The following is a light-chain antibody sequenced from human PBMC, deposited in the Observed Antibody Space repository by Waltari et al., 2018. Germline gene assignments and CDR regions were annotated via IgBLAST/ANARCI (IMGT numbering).Light chain of an antibody. CDR2: STT. V-gene: IGLV7-43*01. Sequence: QTVVTQEPSLTVSPGGAVTLTCASSAGAVTSGDSPNWIQQKPGQVPRSLIHSTTNRHSWTPARFSGSLLGGKAALTLSGVQPEDEAEYYCLLYDGSDQVFGGGTKLTVL. CDR1: AGAVTSGDS. J-gene: IGLJ3*02. CDR3: LLYDGSDQV.